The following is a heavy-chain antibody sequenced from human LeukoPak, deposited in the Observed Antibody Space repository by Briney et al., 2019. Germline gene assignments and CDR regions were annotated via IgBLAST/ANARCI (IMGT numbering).Heavy chain of an antibody. Sequence: SVKVSCKASGGTFSSYAISWVRQAPGQGLEWMGGIIPIFGTANYAQKFQGRVTITADKSTSTAYMELSSLRSEDTAVYYCARAAGYSYGNDYWGQGTLVTVSS. V-gene: IGHV1-69*06. J-gene: IGHJ4*02. D-gene: IGHD5-18*01. CDR1: GGTFSSYA. CDR3: ARAAGYSYGNDY. CDR2: IIPIFGTA.